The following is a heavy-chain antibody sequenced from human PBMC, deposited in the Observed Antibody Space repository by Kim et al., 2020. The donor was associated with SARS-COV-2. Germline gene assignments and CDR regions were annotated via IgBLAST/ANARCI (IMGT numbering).Heavy chain of an antibody. CDR1: GGSISSYY. Sequence: SETLSLTCTVSGGSISSYYWSWIRQTPGKGLEWIGYIYYSGSTNYNPSLKSRVTISVDTSKNQFSLKLSSVTAADTAVYYCARLRDYYDSSGSTGWFDPWGQGTLVTVSS. J-gene: IGHJ5*02. D-gene: IGHD3-22*01. CDR3: ARLRDYYDSSGSTGWFDP. V-gene: IGHV4-59*13. CDR2: IYYSGST.